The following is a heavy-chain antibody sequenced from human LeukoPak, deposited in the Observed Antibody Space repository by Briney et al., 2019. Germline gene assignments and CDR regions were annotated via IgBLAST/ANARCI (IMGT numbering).Heavy chain of an antibody. CDR2: IYSSGST. Sequence: SETLSLTCTVSGGSISSYSWSWIRQPAGKGPEWIGRIYSSGSTNYNPSLKSRVTMSLDTSKNQFSLKLSSVTAADTAVYYCARDFPNLASFDIWGQGTMVTVSS. CDR3: ARDFPNLASFDI. D-gene: IGHD5-12*01. V-gene: IGHV4-4*07. J-gene: IGHJ3*02. CDR1: GGSISSYS.